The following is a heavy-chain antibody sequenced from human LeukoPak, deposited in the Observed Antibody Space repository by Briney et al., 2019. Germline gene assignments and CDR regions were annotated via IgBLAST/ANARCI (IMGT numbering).Heavy chain of an antibody. J-gene: IGHJ4*02. CDR1: GGSLSSYY. Sequence: SETLSLTCTVSGGSLSSYYWSWIRQPPGKGLEWIGYIYYSGITNYNPSLNSRVTISIDRSKNQFSLKLSSVTAADTAVYYCARAPFFDFWTGYYFDYWGQGTLVTVSS. D-gene: IGHD3/OR15-3a*01. CDR2: IYYSGIT. CDR3: ARAPFFDFWTGYYFDY. V-gene: IGHV4-59*01.